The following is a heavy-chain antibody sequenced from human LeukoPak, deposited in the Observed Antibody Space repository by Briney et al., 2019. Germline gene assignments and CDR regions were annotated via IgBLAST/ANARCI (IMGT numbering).Heavy chain of an antibody. V-gene: IGHV3-23*01. Sequence: QAGGSLRLSCAASGFTFSSYAMSWVRQAPGKGLEWVSAISSGGDNTYYADSVKGRLTISRDNSKNTLYVQMTSLRAEDTAVYYCAREDATMVLSLGYWGQGALVTVSS. CDR3: AREDATMVLSLGY. J-gene: IGHJ4*02. D-gene: IGHD5-18*01. CDR2: ISSGGDNT. CDR1: GFTFSSYA.